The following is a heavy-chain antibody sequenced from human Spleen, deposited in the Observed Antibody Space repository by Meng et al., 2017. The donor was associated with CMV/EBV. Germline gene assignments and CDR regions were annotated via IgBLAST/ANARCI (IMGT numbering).Heavy chain of an antibody. CDR1: GYRFTNYW. D-gene: IGHD2-15*01. J-gene: IGHJ4*02. V-gene: IGHV5-51*01. CDR2: IYPGDSET. CDR3: ARSLVVRGAYGDY. Sequence: GESLKISCKVSGYRFTNYWIGWVRQMPGKGLEWMGIIYPGDSETRYSPSFQGQVTTSADKSISTTYLQWSSLKASDTAMYYCARSLVVRGAYGDYWGQGTLVTVSS.